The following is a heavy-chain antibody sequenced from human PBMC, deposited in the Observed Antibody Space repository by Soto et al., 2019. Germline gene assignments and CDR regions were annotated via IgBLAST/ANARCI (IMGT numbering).Heavy chain of an antibody. CDR1: GGSVSSGSYY. V-gene: IGHV4-61*01. CDR3: ARGSGPNDAFDI. Sequence: QVQLQESGPGLVKPSETLSLTCTVSGGSVSSGSYYWSWIRQPPGKGLEWIGYIYYSGSTNYNPSLKSRVTISVDTSKTQSSLKLSSVTAADTAVYYCARGSGPNDAFDIWGQGTMVTVSS. J-gene: IGHJ3*02. CDR2: IYYSGST. D-gene: IGHD2-15*01.